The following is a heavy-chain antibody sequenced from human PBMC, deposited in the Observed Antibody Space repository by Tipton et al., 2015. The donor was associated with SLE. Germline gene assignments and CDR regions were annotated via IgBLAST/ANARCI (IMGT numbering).Heavy chain of an antibody. J-gene: IGHJ5*01. CDR3: ARGTTTGYTEFDS. Sequence: LRLSCSVSGFSISSAYFRGWIRQPPGKGLEFIGTISYSGGTDYNPSLKSRVTISKDTSRNHFSLKLDSVTAADTAVYYCARGTTTGYTEFDSWGQGTLVTVSS. CDR1: GFSISSAYF. CDR2: ISYSGGT. D-gene: IGHD3-9*01. V-gene: IGHV4-38-2*02.